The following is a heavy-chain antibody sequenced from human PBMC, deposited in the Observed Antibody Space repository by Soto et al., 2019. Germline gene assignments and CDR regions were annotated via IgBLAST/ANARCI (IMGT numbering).Heavy chain of an antibody. V-gene: IGHV4-30-2*01. CDR1: GGSISSGGYS. CDR2: IYHSGST. Sequence: QLQLQESGSGLVKPSQTLSLTCAVSGGSISSGGYSWSWIRQPPGKGLEWIGYIYHSGSTYYNPSLRSRVTISVDRSKNQFSLKLSSVTAADTAVYYCASFYDSSAAFDYWGQGTLVTVSS. CDR3: ASFYDSSAAFDY. D-gene: IGHD3-22*01. J-gene: IGHJ4*02.